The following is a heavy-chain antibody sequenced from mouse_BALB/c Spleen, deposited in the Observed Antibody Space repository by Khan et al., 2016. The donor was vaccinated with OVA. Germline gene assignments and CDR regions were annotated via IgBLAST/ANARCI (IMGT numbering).Heavy chain of an antibody. CDR2: IWGGGST. CDR3: AKGVWSYYYTLDY. CDR1: GFSLSDYG. J-gene: IGHJ4*01. V-gene: IGHV2-6-5*01. Sequence: VQLQESGPGLVAPSQNLSITCTVSGFSLSDYGVSWIRQPPGKGLEWLGVIWGGGSTYYNSALKSRLSISKDHSKSQVFLKMSSLQSDDTAMFYCAKGVWSYYYTLDYWGQGTSVTVSS.